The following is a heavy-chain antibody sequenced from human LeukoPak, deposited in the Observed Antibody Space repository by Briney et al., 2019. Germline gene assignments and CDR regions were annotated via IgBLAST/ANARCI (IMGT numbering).Heavy chain of an antibody. D-gene: IGHD3-22*01. CDR2: VSDSGVNT. CDR1: GFAFSSFA. CDR3: AKRGVVIRVILVGFHKEAYYFDS. V-gene: IGHV3-23*01. Sequence: PGGSLRLSCAASGFAFSSFAMTWVRQSPGKGLEWVSSVSDSGVNTYYAGSVRGRFTVSRDNFKNTLYLQMNSLRAEDTAAYFCAKRGVVIRVILVGFHKEAYYFDSWGQGALVTVSS. J-gene: IGHJ4*02.